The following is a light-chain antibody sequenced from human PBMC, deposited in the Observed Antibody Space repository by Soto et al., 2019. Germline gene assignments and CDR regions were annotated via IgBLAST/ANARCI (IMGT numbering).Light chain of an antibody. J-gene: IGLJ7*01. CDR2: EDN. CDR3: QSYDSSNVV. V-gene: IGLV6-57*04. Sequence: NFMLAQPPSVSGSPGQTVTISCTRSSGSIAINYVQWYQHRPGSAPTTVIYEDNQRPSGVPDRFSASIDSSSNSASLTISGLKTEDEADYYCQSYDSSNVVFGGGTQLTVL. CDR1: SGSIAINY.